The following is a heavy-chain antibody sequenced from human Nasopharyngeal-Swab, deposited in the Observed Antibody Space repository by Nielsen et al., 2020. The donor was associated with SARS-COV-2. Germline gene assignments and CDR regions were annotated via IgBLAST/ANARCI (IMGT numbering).Heavy chain of an antibody. CDR2: INHSGST. CDR1: GGSFSGYY. J-gene: IGHJ4*02. V-gene: IGHV4-34*01. CDR3: ARLWSGYHFDY. Sequence: SQTLSLTCAVYGGSFSGYYWSWIRQPPGKGLEWIGEINHSGSTNYNPSLKSRVTISVDTSKNQFSLKLSSVTAADTAVYYCARLWSGYHFDYWGQGTLVTVSS. D-gene: IGHD3-3*01.